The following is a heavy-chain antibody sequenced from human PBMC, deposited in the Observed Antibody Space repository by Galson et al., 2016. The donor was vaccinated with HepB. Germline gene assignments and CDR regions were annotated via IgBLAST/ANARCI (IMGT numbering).Heavy chain of an antibody. V-gene: IGHV3-48*01. CDR2: ISSRSDTI. J-gene: IGHJ4*02. Sequence: SLRLSCAASGFTFSTYSMNWVCQAPGKGLEWVSYISSRSDTIYYADSVKGRFTISRDNAKNSLYLQMNSLRADDTAVYYCARAPTMITFGGLIVGDLDYWGQGTLVTVSS. D-gene: IGHD3-16*02. CDR1: GFTFSTYS. CDR3: ARAPTMITFGGLIVGDLDY.